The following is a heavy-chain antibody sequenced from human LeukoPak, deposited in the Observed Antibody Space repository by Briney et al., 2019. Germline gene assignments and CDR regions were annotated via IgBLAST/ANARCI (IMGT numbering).Heavy chain of an antibody. V-gene: IGHV4-59*01. Sequence: SETPSLTCTVFGDSMGTYHWSWIRQPPGKGLEWIGNIYYSGSTKYDPSLKSRVTMSIDTSKNQFSLKLTSVTAAVTAVYYCARVRNWSGYNALDCWGQGTLVTVSS. D-gene: IGHD3-3*01. CDR3: ARVRNWSGYNALDC. CDR1: GDSMGTYH. CDR2: IYYSGST. J-gene: IGHJ4*02.